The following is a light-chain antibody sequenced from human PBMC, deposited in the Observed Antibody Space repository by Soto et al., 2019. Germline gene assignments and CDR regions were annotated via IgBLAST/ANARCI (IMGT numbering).Light chain of an antibody. J-gene: IGLJ2*01. CDR2: DNN. Sequence: QSVLTQPPSVSAAPGQKVTISCSGSSSNIGNNYVSWYQQLPGTAPKLLIYDNNKRPSGIPDRFSGSKSGTSATLGITGLQTGEEADYYCGTWDSCLSAVVFGGGTQLPVL. V-gene: IGLV1-51*01. CDR1: SSNIGNNY. CDR3: GTWDSCLSAVV.